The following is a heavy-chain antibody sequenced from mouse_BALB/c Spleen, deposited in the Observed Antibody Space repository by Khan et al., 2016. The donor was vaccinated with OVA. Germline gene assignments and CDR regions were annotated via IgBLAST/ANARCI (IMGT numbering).Heavy chain of an antibody. V-gene: IGHV9-2-1*01. CDR2: INTETGEP. CDR1: GYTFTDYS. D-gene: IGHD2-2*01. Sequence: QIQLVQSGPELKKPGETVKISCKASGYTFTDYSMHWVKQAPGKGLKWMGWINTETGEPTYADGFKGRFAFSMETSASTAYLQINNLKNEDTATYFCARGGYDGYYYAMDYWGHGTSVTVSS. CDR3: ARGGYDGYYYAMDY. J-gene: IGHJ4*01.